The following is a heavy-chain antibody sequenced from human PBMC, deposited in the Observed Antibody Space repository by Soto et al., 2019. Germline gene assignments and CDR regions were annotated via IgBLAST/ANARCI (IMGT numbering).Heavy chain of an antibody. CDR2: IIPIFGTA. J-gene: IGHJ3*02. V-gene: IGHV1-69*13. CDR3: ASDYMRPLSITMIVVSPGRLI. CDR1: GGTFSSYA. Sequence: SVKVSCKASGGTFSSYAISWVRQAPGQGLEWMGGIIPIFGTANYAQKFQGRVTITADESTSTAYMELSSLRSEDTAVYYCASDYMRPLSITMIVVSPGRLIWAKGTMVTVSS. D-gene: IGHD3-22*01.